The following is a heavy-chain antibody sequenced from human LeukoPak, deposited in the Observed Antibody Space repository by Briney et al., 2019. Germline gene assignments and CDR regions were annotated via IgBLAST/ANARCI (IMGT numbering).Heavy chain of an antibody. CDR3: ARVHTMVRGVMPNWFDP. Sequence: PSETLSLTCTVSGYSISSGYYWGWIRQPPGKGLEWIGSIYHSGSTYYNPSLKSRVTISVDTSKNQFPLKLSSVTAADTAVYYCARVHTMVRGVMPNWFDPWGQGTLVTVSS. V-gene: IGHV4-38-2*02. CDR1: GYSISSGYY. J-gene: IGHJ5*02. CDR2: IYHSGST. D-gene: IGHD3-10*01.